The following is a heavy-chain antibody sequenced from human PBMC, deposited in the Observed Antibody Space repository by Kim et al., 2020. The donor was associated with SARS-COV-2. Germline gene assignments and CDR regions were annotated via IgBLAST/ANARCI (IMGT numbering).Heavy chain of an antibody. Sequence: GGSLRLSCAASRFSFSSFGMSWVRQTPGNGLEWVSAISGSGAITYYADSVKGRFTISRDNAKNTLYLQMNSLRAEDTALYYCAKDLLTVDAFDIWGQGT. D-gene: IGHD2-15*01. J-gene: IGHJ3*02. CDR2: ISGSGAIT. CDR3: AKDLLTVDAFDI. V-gene: IGHV3-23*01. CDR1: RFSFSSFG.